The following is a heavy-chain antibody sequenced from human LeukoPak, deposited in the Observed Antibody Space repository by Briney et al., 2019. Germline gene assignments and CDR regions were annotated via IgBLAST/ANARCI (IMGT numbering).Heavy chain of an antibody. CDR1: GFTFSSYW. J-gene: IGHJ4*02. CDR3: ARRGTSSSWAHFDY. D-gene: IGHD6-13*01. Sequence: GAYLRLSCAASGFTFSSYWLTWVRQAAGKGLEWEDKIKQDGREKYYVDSVKGRFTISRDNAKNSLYLQMNSLGAEDTAVYYCARRGTSSSWAHFDYWGQGTLVTVSS. CDR2: IKQDGREK. V-gene: IGHV3-7*05.